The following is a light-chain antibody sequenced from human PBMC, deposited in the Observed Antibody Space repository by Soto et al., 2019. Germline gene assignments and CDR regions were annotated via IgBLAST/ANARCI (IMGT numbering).Light chain of an antibody. J-gene: IGKJ3*01. CDR2: AAS. CDR3: QQANSFPFT. Sequence: DIQMTQSPSSVSASVGDRVTITCRASQIINKWLAGYQQKPGKAPTLLIYAASTLQSGVPSRFSGSGSGADFTLTISSLQPEDFATYYCQQANSFPFTFGPGTKVDIK. V-gene: IGKV1-12*02. CDR1: QIINKW.